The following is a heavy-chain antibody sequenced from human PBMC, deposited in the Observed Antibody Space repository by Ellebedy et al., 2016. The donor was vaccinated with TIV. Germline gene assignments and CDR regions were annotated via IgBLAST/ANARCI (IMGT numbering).Heavy chain of an antibody. CDR3: ARPGGDGNAFDI. CDR2: IYYTGST. CDR1: GGSISTYY. J-gene: IGHJ3*02. D-gene: IGHD2-21*01. V-gene: IGHV4-59*01. Sequence: MPSETLSLTCTVPGGSISTYYWSWIRLPPGERLEWIGYIYYTGSTNYNPSLKRRVTISVDTSKNQFSLELTSATAADTAVYYCARPGGDGNAFDIWGQGTMVTASS.